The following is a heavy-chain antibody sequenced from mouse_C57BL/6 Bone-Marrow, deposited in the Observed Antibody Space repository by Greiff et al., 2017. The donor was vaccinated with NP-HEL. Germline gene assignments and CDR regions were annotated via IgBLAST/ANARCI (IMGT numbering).Heavy chain of an antibody. V-gene: IGHV2-5*01. CDR1: GFSLTSYG. D-gene: IGHD2-5*01. J-gene: IGHJ3*01. Sequence: VQVVESGPGLVQPSQSLSITCTVSGFSLTSYGVHWVRQSPGKGLEWLGVIWRGGSTDYNAAFMSRLSITKDNSKSQVFFKMNSLQADDTAIYYCAKGYSNYAWFAYWGQGTLVTVSA. CDR3: AKGYSNYAWFAY. CDR2: IWRGGST.